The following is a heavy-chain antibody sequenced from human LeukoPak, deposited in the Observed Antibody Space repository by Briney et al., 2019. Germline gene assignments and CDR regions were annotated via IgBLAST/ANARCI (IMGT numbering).Heavy chain of an antibody. CDR3: AKDRTYSSSSGPFDY. CDR2: ISGNGGRT. V-gene: IGHV3-23*01. J-gene: IGHJ4*02. Sequence: PGGSLRLSCAASGFTFSILDMSWVRQAPGKGLEWVSAISGNGGRTYYADSVKGRFTISRDNSKNTLYLQMNSLRAEDTAVYYCAKDRTYSSSSGPFDYWGQGTLVTVSS. D-gene: IGHD6-6*01. CDR1: GFTFSILD.